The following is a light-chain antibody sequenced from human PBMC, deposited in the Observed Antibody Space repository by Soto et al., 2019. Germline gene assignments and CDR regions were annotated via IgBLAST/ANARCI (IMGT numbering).Light chain of an antibody. CDR1: SSDVGGYNY. Sequence: QSALTQPASVSGSPGQSITISCTGTSSDVGGYNYVSWFQQYPGKAPKLTIYDVNNRPSGVSSRFSGSKSGNTASLTISGLQAEDEADYYCSSYTSISPVVFGGGTKLTVL. CDR2: DVN. V-gene: IGLV2-14*01. CDR3: SSYTSISPVV. J-gene: IGLJ2*01.